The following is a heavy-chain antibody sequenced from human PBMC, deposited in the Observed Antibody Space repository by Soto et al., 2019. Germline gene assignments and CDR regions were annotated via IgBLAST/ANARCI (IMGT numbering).Heavy chain of an antibody. CDR3: ARGGLTIFGVAPDP. CDR2: IDPSDSYT. D-gene: IGHD3-3*01. Sequence: VASLSFSCKGSGYSFTSYWISWVRQMPGKGLEWMGRIDPSDSYTNYSPSFQGHVTISADKSISTAYLQWSRLKASDTAMYYCARGGLTIFGVAPDPWGQGTLVTVSS. J-gene: IGHJ5*02. V-gene: IGHV5-10-1*01. CDR1: GYSFTSYW.